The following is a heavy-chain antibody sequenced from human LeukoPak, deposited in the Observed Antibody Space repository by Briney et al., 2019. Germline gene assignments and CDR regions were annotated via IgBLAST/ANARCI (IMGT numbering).Heavy chain of an antibody. Sequence: SETLSLTCTVSGGSVSSGSYYWSWIRQPPGKGLEWIGYIYYSGSTNYNPSLKSRVTISVDTSKNQFSLKLSSVTAADTAVYYCARDRGYSYSWGQGTLVTVSS. V-gene: IGHV4-61*01. CDR3: ARDRGYSYS. CDR2: IYYSGST. J-gene: IGHJ5*02. CDR1: GGSVSSGSYY. D-gene: IGHD5-18*01.